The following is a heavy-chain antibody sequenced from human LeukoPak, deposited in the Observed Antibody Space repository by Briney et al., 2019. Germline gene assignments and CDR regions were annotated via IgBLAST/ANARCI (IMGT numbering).Heavy chain of an antibody. J-gene: IGHJ4*02. V-gene: IGHV1-2*02. Sequence: ASVKVSCKASGYTFTGYYMHWVRQAPGQGLEWMGWIKPNSGGTNYAQKFQGRVTMTRDMSTSTVYMELSSLRSEDTAVYYCARDQNYYDSSGALDYWGQGTLVTVSS. CDR3: ARDQNYYDSSGALDY. CDR2: IKPNSGGT. CDR1: GYTFTGYY. D-gene: IGHD3-22*01.